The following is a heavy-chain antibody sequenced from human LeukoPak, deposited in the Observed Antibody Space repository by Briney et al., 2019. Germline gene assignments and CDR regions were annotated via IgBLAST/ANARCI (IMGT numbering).Heavy chain of an antibody. V-gene: IGHV5-51*03. CDR3: ARGVGATYFDY. CDR2: IYPGDSDT. CDR1: GYSFTNYW. J-gene: IGHJ4*02. Sequence: GESLKISCTGSGYSFTNYWIGWVRQMPGKGLEWVGIIYPGDSDTRYSPSFQGQVTISADKSIDTAYLQWSSLRASDTAIYYCARGVGATYFDYWGQGTLVTVSS. D-gene: IGHD1-26*01.